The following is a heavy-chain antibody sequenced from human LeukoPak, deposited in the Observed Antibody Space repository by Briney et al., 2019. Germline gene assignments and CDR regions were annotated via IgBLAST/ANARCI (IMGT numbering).Heavy chain of an antibody. Sequence: GGSLRLSCAASGFTVSTNYMSWVRQAPGSRLEWVSVIYSGGTTYYADSVKGRFTISRDNSKNTLYLQMNSLRAEDTAVYYCARGFNYGYYLDWGQGTLVTVSS. D-gene: IGHD5-18*01. CDR1: GFTVSTNY. V-gene: IGHV3-53*01. CDR2: IYSGGTT. CDR3: ARGFNYGYYLD. J-gene: IGHJ4*02.